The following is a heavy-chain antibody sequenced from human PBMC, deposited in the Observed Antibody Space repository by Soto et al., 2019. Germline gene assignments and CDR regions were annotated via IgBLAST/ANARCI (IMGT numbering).Heavy chain of an antibody. CDR2: ISGSGGST. J-gene: IGHJ6*02. CDR1: GFTFSSYA. V-gene: IGHV3-23*01. Sequence: GSLRLSCAASGFTFSSYAMSWVRQAPGKGLEWVSAISGSGGSTYYADSVKGRFTISRDNSKNTLYLQMNSLRAEDTAVYYCAKSPSDYDFWSGYLQHQYYYYYYGMDVWGQGTTVTVSS. CDR3: AKSPSDYDFWSGYLQHQYYYYYYGMDV. D-gene: IGHD3-3*01.